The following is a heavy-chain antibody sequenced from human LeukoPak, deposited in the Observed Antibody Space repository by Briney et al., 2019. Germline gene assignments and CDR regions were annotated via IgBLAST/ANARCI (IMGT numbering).Heavy chain of an antibody. V-gene: IGHV3-23*01. CDR2: ISGSAGTT. CDR3: ARGPGILAGYFDL. CDR1: GFTFNNYA. Sequence: SGGSLRLSCAASGFTFNNYAMSWVRQAPGKGLEWVSAISGSAGTTYFADSVKGRFTISRDNSKNTLYLQMNSLRAEDTAVYYCARGPGILAGYFDLWGRGTLVTVSS. J-gene: IGHJ2*01. D-gene: IGHD3-10*01.